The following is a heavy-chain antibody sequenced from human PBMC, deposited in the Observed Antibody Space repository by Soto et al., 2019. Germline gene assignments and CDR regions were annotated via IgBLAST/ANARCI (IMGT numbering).Heavy chain of an antibody. CDR2: MNPNSGNT. CDR3: AREGGLGDYANPNFDY. V-gene: IGHV1-8*01. Sequence: QVQLVQSGAEVKKPGASVKVSCKASGYTFTSYDINWVRQATGQGLEWMGWMNPNSGNTGYAQKFQGRVTRTRNTSISTAYMELSSLRSEDTAVYYCAREGGLGDYANPNFDYWGQGTLVTVSS. D-gene: IGHD4-17*01. CDR1: GYTFTSYD. J-gene: IGHJ4*02.